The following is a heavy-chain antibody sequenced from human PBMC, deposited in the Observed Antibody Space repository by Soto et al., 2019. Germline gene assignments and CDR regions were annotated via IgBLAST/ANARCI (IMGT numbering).Heavy chain of an antibody. D-gene: IGHD3-10*01. CDR1: GGSVSSNSYS. CDR3: VRQGFGALHGLVDV. V-gene: IGHV4-39*01. CDR2: IYSAQKT. J-gene: IGHJ6*02. Sequence: PSETLSLTCTVSGGSVSSNSYSWGWIRQSPGKGLEWFGTIYSAQKTSYHPSLLSRVTISVDTSMNECSLRLSSVTAADTAVFYWVRQGFGALHGLVDVWGQGTTVTVS.